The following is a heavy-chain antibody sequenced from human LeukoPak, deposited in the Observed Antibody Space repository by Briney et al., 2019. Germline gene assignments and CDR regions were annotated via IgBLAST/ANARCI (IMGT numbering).Heavy chain of an antibody. CDR1: GFTFNSYA. V-gene: IGHV3-23*01. D-gene: IGHD3-22*01. Sequence: PGGSLRLSCAASGFTFNSYAMTWVRLAPGKGLEWVSAISAGGDRTYFADSVKGRFTIPRDNSKNTLYLQVNSLRAEDTAVYYCAKDGLYDSSGYYYPLGYWGQGTLVTVSS. CDR2: ISAGGDRT. J-gene: IGHJ4*02. CDR3: AKDGLYDSSGYYYPLGY.